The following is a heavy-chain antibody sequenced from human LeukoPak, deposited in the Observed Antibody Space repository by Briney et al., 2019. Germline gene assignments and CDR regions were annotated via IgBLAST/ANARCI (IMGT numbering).Heavy chain of an antibody. Sequence: PGGSLRLSCAASGFTFSSYWMSWVRQAPGKGLEWVANIKQDGSEKYHVDSVKGRFTISRDNAKNSLYLQMNSLRAEDTAVYYCASQYYYDSSGPPTLNAFDIWGQGTMVTVSS. V-gene: IGHV3-7*03. CDR1: GFTFSSYW. CDR2: IKQDGSEK. J-gene: IGHJ3*02. D-gene: IGHD3-22*01. CDR3: ASQYYYDSSGPPTLNAFDI.